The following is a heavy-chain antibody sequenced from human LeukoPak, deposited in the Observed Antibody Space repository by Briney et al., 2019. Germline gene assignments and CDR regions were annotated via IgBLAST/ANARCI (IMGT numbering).Heavy chain of an antibody. V-gene: IGHV1-18*01. J-gene: IGHJ4*02. CDR2: ISAYNGNT. Sequence: ASVKVSCKASGYTFTSYGISWVRQAPGQGLEWMGWISAYNGNTNYAQKLQGRVTMTTDTSTSTAYMELRSLRSDDTAVYYCARDYRPAAASTPSDYWGRGTLVTVSS. CDR3: ARDYRPAAASTPSDY. D-gene: IGHD2-2*01. CDR1: GYTFTSYG.